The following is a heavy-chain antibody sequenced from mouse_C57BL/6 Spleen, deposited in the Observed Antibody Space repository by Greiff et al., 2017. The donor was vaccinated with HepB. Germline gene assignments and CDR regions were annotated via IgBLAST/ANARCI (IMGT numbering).Heavy chain of an antibody. CDR3: ARRVLRYQYYFDY. D-gene: IGHD1-1*01. J-gene: IGHJ2*01. CDR1: GFTFSDYG. Sequence: EVMLVESGGGLVKPGGSLKLSCAASGFTFSDYGMHWVRQAPEKGLEWVAYISSGSSTIYYADTVKGRFTISRDNAKNTLFLQMTSLRSEDTAMYYCARRVLRYQYYFDYWGQGTTLTVSS. CDR2: ISSGSSTI. V-gene: IGHV5-17*01.